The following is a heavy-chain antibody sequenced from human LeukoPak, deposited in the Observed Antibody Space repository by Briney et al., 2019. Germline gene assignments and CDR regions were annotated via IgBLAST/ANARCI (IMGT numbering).Heavy chain of an antibody. CDR2: ISDSGVDT. Sequence: PGGSLRLSCTASGFTFGDYAMSWVRQAPGEGLHFVSSISDSGVDTYYADSVKGRFTISRDNSKNTLFLQMNSLRADDTALYYCAKIGGGSARDYWGQGTLVTVSS. V-gene: IGHV3-23*01. CDR3: AKIGGGSARDY. J-gene: IGHJ4*02. D-gene: IGHD6-6*01. CDR1: GFTFGDYA.